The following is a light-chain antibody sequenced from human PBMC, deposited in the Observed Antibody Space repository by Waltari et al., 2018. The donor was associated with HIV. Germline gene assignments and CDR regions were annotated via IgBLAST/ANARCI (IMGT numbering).Light chain of an antibody. Sequence: SYVLTQPPSVSVSPGQTAEITCFGEELSTQNGHWYQQKPGQAPIVLIYKNNERPSGIPERFSASTSGTAVTLTIAGVQAEDEADYFCQSAYVSGTYVVFGGGTKLTVL. CDR1: ELSTQN. CDR3: QSAYVSGTYVV. V-gene: IGLV3-25*03. J-gene: IGLJ2*01. CDR2: KNN.